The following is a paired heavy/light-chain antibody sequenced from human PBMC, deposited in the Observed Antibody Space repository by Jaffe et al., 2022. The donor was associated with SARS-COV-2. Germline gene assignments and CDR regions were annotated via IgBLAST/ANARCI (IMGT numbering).Heavy chain of an antibody. J-gene: IGHJ4*02. V-gene: IGHV1-24*01. CDR1: GYTLTELS. CDR3: VTGLMTTVTNFDY. Sequence: QVQLVQSGAEVKKPGASVKVSCEIFGYTLTELSIHWVRQAPGKGLEWMGGFHPADDETIYAEKFQGRVTMTEDTSTDTAHMELRSLTSEDTAVYFCVTGLMTTVTNFDYWGQGTLVTVSS. CDR2: FHPADDET. D-gene: IGHD4-17*01.
Light chain of an antibody. CDR1: QGIGND. J-gene: IGKJ4*01. V-gene: IGKV1-6*01. CDR3: LQDYNYPLT. Sequence: AIQMTQSPSSLSASVGDRVTITCRASQGIGNDVGWYQQKPGKTPNLLIYGAFSLQAGVPSRFSGSGTGTNFTLTISSLQPEDFATYYCLQDYNYPLTFGGGTKVEIK. CDR2: GAF.